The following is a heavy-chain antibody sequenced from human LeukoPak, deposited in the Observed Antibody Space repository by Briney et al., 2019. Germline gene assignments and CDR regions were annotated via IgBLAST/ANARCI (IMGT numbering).Heavy chain of an antibody. CDR2: ISYDGSNK. Sequence: GGSLRLSCAASGLTFSNAWMNWVRQAPGKGLEWVAVISYDGSNKYYADSVKGRFTISRDNSKNTLYLQMNSLRAEDTAVYYCAKDSSSWSPGYYGMDVWGQGTTVTVSS. CDR1: GLTFSNAW. V-gene: IGHV3-30*18. CDR3: AKDSSSWSPGYYGMDV. D-gene: IGHD6-13*01. J-gene: IGHJ6*02.